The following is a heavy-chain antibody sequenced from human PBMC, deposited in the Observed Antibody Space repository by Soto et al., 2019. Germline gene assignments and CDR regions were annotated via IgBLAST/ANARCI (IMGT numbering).Heavy chain of an antibody. CDR2: ISYDGSNK. J-gene: IGHJ5*02. CDR3: ARGRGEMATINGWFDP. Sequence: LRLSCAASGFTFSSYAMHWVRQAPGKGLEWVAVISYDGSNKYYADSVKGRFTISRDNSKNTLYLQMNSLRAEDTAVYYCARGRGEMATINGWFDPWGQGTLVTDSS. V-gene: IGHV3-30-3*01. D-gene: IGHD5-12*01. CDR1: GFTFSSYA.